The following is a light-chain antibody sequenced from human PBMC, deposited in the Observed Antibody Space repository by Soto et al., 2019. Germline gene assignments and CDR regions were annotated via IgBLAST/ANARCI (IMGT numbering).Light chain of an antibody. CDR1: NSNIGSNT. CDR3: ASWDDSLNGVV. V-gene: IGLV1-44*01. J-gene: IGLJ2*01. CDR2: SNN. Sequence: QSALTQPPSASGTPGQRVTISCSGSNSNIGSNTVNWYQQFPGTAPKLLIYSNNQRPSGVPGRFSDSKSGTSASLAISGLQSEDEADYYCASWDDSLNGVVFGGGTKLTVL.